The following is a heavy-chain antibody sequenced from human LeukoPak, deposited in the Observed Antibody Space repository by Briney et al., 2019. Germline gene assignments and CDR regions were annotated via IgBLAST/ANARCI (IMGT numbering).Heavy chain of an antibody. CDR2: ISYDGSNK. CDR3: ARSSGIAAPYFDY. CDR1: GFTFSSYA. Sequence: PGGSLRLSCAASGFTFSSYAMHWVRQAPGKGLEWVAVISYDGSNKYYADSVKGRFTISRDNSKNTLYLQMNSLRAEDTAVYYCARSSGIAAPYFDYWGQGTLVTVSS. V-gene: IGHV3-30-3*01. J-gene: IGHJ4*02. D-gene: IGHD6-6*01.